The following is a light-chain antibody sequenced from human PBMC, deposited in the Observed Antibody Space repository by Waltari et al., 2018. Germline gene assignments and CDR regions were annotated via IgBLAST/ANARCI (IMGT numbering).Light chain of an antibody. J-gene: IGLJ1*01. Sequence: QLVLTQPPSASASLGASVKLTCTLSSGHSSNAIAWPQQQPEKGPRYLMKVNSDGSHNKGDGIPERFSGSSSGAERYLTISRLRSEDEADYYCQTWGTGILVFGTGTKVTVL. CDR1: SGHSSNA. CDR3: QTWGTGILV. CDR2: VNSDGSH. V-gene: IGLV4-69*01.